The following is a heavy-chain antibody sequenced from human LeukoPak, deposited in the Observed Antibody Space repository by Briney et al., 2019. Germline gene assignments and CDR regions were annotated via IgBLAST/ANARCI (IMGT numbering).Heavy chain of an antibody. J-gene: IGHJ4*02. CDR1: GFTVSSNY. D-gene: IGHD3-10*01. V-gene: IGHV3-53*01. Sequence: GGSLRLSCAASGFTVSSNYMSWVRQAPGGRLECVSVIYSGGSTYYADSVKGRFHISRDNSKNTLYLQMNSLRAEDTAVYYCARVAVRGVTFWGQGTLVTVSS. CDR2: IYSGGST. CDR3: ARVAVRGVTF.